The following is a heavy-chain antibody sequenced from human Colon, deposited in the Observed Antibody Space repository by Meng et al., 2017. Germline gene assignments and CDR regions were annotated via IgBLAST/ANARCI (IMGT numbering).Heavy chain of an antibody. J-gene: IGHJ4*02. V-gene: IGHV4-61*02. CDR3: ASGPVGYDILTGYYGPDY. CDR1: GGSISSGSYY. CDR2: IYTSGST. Sequence: SETLSLTCTVSGGSISSGSYYWSWIRQPAGKGLEWIGRIYTSGSTNYNPSLKSRVTISVDTSKNQFSLKLSSVTAADTAVYYCASGPVGYDILTGYYGPDYWGQGTLVTVSS. D-gene: IGHD3-9*01.